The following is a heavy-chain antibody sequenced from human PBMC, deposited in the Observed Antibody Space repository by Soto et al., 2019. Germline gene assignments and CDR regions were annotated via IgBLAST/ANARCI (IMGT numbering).Heavy chain of an antibody. CDR1: GYTFTSYW. CDR3: ARQDGSALYYFDY. J-gene: IGHJ4*02. D-gene: IGHD6-19*01. Sequence: LKISCKGSGYTFTSYWIAWVRQMSGKGLEWMGIIYPGDSDTRYSPSFQGQVSISADKSISTAYLQWSSLKASDTAMYYCARQDGSALYYFDYWGQGTLVTVSS. CDR2: IYPGDSDT. V-gene: IGHV5-51*01.